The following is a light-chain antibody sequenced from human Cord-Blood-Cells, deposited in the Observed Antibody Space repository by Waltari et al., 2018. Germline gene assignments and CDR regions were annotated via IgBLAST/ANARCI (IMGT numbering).Light chain of an antibody. V-gene: IGLV2-14*01. J-gene: IGLJ1*01. Sequence: SALTQPASVSGSPGQSITISCTGTSSDGGGYNYVSWYQQPAGKAPKLMIYDVSNRPSGVSNRVSGSKSGNTASLTISGLQAEDEADYYCSSYTSSSTLYVFGTGTKVTVL. CDR3: SSYTSSSTLYV. CDR2: DVS. CDR1: SSDGGGYNY.